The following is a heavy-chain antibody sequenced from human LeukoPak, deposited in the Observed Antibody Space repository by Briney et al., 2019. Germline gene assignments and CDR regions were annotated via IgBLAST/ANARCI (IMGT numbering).Heavy chain of an antibody. V-gene: IGHV4-39*01. CDR1: GGSISSSSYY. CDR3: ARQFYESRSPHAKYFQQ. D-gene: IGHD3-22*01. CDR2: IYYRGST. Sequence: SETLSLTCSVSGGSISSSSYYWGWIRQAPGRGLEWIANIYYRGSTYYSPSLKSRVTISVDTSKNQFSLKLNSVTAADTAVYYCARQFYESRSPHAKYFQQWGQGTLVTVSS. J-gene: IGHJ1*01.